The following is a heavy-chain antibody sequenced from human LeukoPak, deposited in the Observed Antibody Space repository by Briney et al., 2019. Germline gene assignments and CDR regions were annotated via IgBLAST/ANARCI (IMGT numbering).Heavy chain of an antibody. D-gene: IGHD5-12*01. V-gene: IGHV3-66*01. J-gene: IGHJ4*02. CDR1: GFTVSSNY. CDR2: IYSGGST. Sequence: PGGSLRLSCAASGFTVSSNYMSWVRQAPGKGLEWVSVIYSGGSTYYADSVKGRFTISRDNSKNTLYLQMNSPRAEDTAVYYCARARPPPRGYRPGELLLFDYWGQGTLVTVSS. CDR3: ARARPPPRGYRPGELLLFDY.